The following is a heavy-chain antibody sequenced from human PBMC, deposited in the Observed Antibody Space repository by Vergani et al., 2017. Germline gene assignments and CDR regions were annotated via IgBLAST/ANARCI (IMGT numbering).Heavy chain of an antibody. CDR2: IYYSGST. V-gene: IGHV4-30-4*01. D-gene: IGHD5-24*01. Sequence: QVQLQESGPGLVKPSQTLSLTCTVSGGSISSGDYYWSWIRQPPGKGLEWIGYIYYSGSTYYNPSLKSPVTISVDTSKNQFSLKLSSVTAADTAVYYCARGEARDGYNSAYYFDYWGQGTLVTVSS. CDR3: ARGEARDGYNSAYYFDY. J-gene: IGHJ4*02. CDR1: GGSISSGDYY.